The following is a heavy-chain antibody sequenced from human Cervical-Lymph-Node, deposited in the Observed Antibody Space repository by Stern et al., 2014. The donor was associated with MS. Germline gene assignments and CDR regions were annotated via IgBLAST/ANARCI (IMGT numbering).Heavy chain of an antibody. CDR1: GFTFSSYS. CDR2: ISSSSRYI. CDR3: ARGVYNNDGVTTWAY. J-gene: IGHJ4*02. D-gene: IGHD4-17*01. Sequence: EVQLVESGGGLVKPGGSLRLSCAASGFTFSSYSMNWVRQAPGKGLEWVSSISSSSRYIYYAASLTGRLPISRDNAKNSLYLQMNSLRAVDTAVYYCARGVYNNDGVTTWAYWGQGTLVTVSS. V-gene: IGHV3-21*01.